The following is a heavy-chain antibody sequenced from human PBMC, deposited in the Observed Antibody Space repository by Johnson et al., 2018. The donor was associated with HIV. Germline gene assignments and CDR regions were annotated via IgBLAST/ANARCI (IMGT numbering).Heavy chain of an antibody. D-gene: IGHD4-23*01. J-gene: IGHJ3*02. CDR2: ISGSGGRT. CDR3: AKVPESDVHDYGGNPDDAFDI. CDR1: GFTFSSYA. V-gene: IGHV3-23*04. Sequence: VQLVESGGGLVQPGGSLRLSCAASGFTFSSYAMSWVRQAPGKGLEWVSAISGSGGRTYYADSVKGRFTISRDNSKNTLYLQMNSLRAEDTAVYYCAKVPESDVHDYGGNPDDAFDIWGQGTMVTVSS.